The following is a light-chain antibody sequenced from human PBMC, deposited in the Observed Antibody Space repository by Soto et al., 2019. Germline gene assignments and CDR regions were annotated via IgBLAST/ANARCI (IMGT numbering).Light chain of an antibody. J-gene: IGLJ2*01. CDR1: SSNIGNNY. CDR2: DNN. V-gene: IGLV1-51*01. CDR3: GTWDSSLSAGV. Sequence: QSVLTQPPSVSAAPGQKVTISCSGSSSNIGNNYVSWYQQLPGTAPKLLIYDNNKRPSGIPDRFSGSKSGTSATLGITGLQTGEEAGYYWGTWDSSLSAGVFGGGTKVTVL.